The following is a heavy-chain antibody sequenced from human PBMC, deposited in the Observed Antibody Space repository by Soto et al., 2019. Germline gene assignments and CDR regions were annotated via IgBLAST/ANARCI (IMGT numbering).Heavy chain of an antibody. Sequence: QAQLVESGGGVVQPGRSLRLSCVASGINFHQYCMHWVRQAPGKGLALVAVMWYDGSSKYYVDSVKGRFTISRDTSTSTHTLFLQMDSLRAEDTAVYYCARDHYQFDGTPDVFDIWGQGTMVTVSS. D-gene: IGHD6-13*01. J-gene: IGHJ3*02. CDR2: MWYDGSSK. CDR3: ARDHYQFDGTPDVFDI. CDR1: GINFHQYC. V-gene: IGHV3-33*01.